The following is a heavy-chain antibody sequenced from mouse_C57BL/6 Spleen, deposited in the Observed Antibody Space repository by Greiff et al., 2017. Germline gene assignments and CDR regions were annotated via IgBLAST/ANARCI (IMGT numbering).Heavy chain of an antibody. D-gene: IGHD1-1*01. CDR2: ISSGSSTI. Sequence: EVKVVESGGGLVKPGGSLKLSCAASGFTFSDYGMHWVRQAPEKGLEWVAYISSGSSTIYYADTVKGRFTISRDNAKNTLFLQMTSLRSEDTAMYYCARPTTYYYGSSYGFAYWGQGTLVTVSA. J-gene: IGHJ3*01. CDR1: GFTFSDYG. V-gene: IGHV5-17*01. CDR3: ARPTTYYYGSSYGFAY.